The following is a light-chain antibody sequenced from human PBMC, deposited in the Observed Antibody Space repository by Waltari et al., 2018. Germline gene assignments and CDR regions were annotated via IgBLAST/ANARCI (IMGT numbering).Light chain of an antibody. CDR3: QQYADSPIT. CDR2: DTS. V-gene: IGKV3-20*01. J-gene: IGKJ5*01. CDR1: QRISAS. Sequence: EIVLTQSPGTLSLSPGERATLSCRASQRISASLSWYQQKLGQPPRLLIYDTSNRAIGLPDMFSGSGSGTDFTLTINRLEPEDFAVYFCQQYADSPITFGLGTRLDIK.